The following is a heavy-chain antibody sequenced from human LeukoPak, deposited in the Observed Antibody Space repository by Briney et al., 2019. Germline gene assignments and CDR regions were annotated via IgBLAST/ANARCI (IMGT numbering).Heavy chain of an antibody. J-gene: IGHJ4*02. CDR2: ISGSGGST. Sequence: PGGSLRLSCAASAFTFSSYVMSWVRQAPGKGLEWVSAISGSGGSTYYADSVKGRFTISRDNSKNTLHLQMNSLRPEDTAIYYCARASRGSGYYPFDDWGQGTLVSVSS. CDR3: ARASRGSGYYPFDD. D-gene: IGHD5-12*01. CDR1: AFTFSSYV. V-gene: IGHV3-23*01.